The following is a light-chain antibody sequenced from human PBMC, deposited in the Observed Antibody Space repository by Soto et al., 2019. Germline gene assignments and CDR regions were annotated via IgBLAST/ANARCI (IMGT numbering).Light chain of an antibody. Sequence: QSVLTQPPSASGTPGQRVTISCSGSSSNIGSKTVNWYQQLPGTAPKLLIYSNYQRPSGVPDRFSGSKSGTSASLAISGLQSEDEADYYSSAWDASLNGYVFGTGT. CDR1: SSNIGSKT. V-gene: IGLV1-44*01. CDR2: SNY. J-gene: IGLJ1*01. CDR3: SAWDASLNGYV.